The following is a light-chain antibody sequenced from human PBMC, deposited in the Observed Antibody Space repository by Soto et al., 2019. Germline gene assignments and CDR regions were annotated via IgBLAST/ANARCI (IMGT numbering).Light chain of an antibody. CDR1: QSINTN. Sequence: EIVMTQSPATLSVSPGERATLSCRASQSINTNLAWYQQKPGQAPRLLLFGASTRATGIPDRFSGSGSGTDFTLTISSLQSEDFAVYYCQQYDTWPPGTLGQGTKVEIK. CDR3: QQYDTWPPGT. J-gene: IGKJ1*01. V-gene: IGKV3-15*01. CDR2: GAS.